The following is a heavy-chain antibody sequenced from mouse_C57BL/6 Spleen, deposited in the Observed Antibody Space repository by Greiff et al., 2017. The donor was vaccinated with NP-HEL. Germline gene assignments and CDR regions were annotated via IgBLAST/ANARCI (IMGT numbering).Heavy chain of an antibody. J-gene: IGHJ4*01. V-gene: IGHV1-61*01. CDR1: GYTFTSYW. Sequence: VQLQQSGAELVRPGSSVKLSCKASGYTFTSYWMDWVKQRPGQGLEWIGNIYPSDSETHYNQKFKDKATLTVDKSSSTAYMQLSSLTSEDSAVYYCARVHYYAMDYWGQGTSVTVSS. CDR3: ARVHYYAMDY. CDR2: IYPSDSET.